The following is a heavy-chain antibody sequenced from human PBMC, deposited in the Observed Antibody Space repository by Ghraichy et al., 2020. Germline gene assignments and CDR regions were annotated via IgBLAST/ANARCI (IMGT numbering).Heavy chain of an antibody. Sequence: ASVKVSCKVSGYTLTELSMHWVRQAPGKGLEWMGGFDPEDGETIYAQKFQGRVTMTEDTSTDTAYMELSSLRSEDTAVYYCATTNEHVYERDLVYWYFDLWGRGTLVTVSS. V-gene: IGHV1-24*01. CDR2: FDPEDGET. J-gene: IGHJ2*01. D-gene: IGHD2/OR15-2a*01. CDR3: ATTNEHVYERDLVYWYFDL. CDR1: GYTLTELS.